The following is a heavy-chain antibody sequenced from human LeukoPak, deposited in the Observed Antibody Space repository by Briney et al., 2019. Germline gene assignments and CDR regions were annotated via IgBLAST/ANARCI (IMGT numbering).Heavy chain of an antibody. J-gene: IGHJ4*02. CDR1: GFTFSSYS. CDR3: ARGSPVDY. V-gene: IGHV3-7*01. Sequence: GGSLRLSCAASGFTFSSYSMNWVRQAPGKGLEWVANIKQDGSEKYYVDSVKGRFTISRDNAKNSLYLQMNTLRAEDTAVYYCARGSPVDYWGQGPLVTVSS. CDR2: IKQDGSEK.